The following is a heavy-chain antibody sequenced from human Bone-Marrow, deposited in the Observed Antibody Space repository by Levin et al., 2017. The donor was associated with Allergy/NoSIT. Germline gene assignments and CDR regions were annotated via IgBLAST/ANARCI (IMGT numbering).Heavy chain of an antibody. D-gene: IGHD1-26*01. CDR1: GGTFSSYT. CDR3: ARGGPPLHKFDP. V-gene: IGHV1-69*02. J-gene: IGHJ5*02. CDR2: IIPILGIA. Sequence: SVKVSCKASGGTFSSYTISWVRQAPGQGLEWMGRIIPILGIANYAQKFQGRVTITADKSTSTAYMELSSLRSEDTAVYYCARGGPPLHKFDPWGQGTLVTVSS.